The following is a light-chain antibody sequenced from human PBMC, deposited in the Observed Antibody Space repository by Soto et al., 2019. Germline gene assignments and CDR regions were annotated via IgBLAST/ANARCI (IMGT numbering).Light chain of an antibody. CDR2: VTS. J-gene: IGKJ1*01. Sequence: DVVMTQSPLSQAVTPGEPASISCRSSQSLHHSNGNNYVDWYLQKPGQPPQLLIYVTSNRASGVPDRFSGTGAGTDFTLKISKVEAEDVGIYYCMQALKTPPTFGQGTKVDIK. CDR1: QSLHHSNGNNY. CDR3: MQALKTPPT. V-gene: IGKV2-28*01.